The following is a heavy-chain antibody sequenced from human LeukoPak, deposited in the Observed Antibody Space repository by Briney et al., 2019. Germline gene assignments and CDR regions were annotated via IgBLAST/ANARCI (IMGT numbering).Heavy chain of an antibody. D-gene: IGHD3-3*01. CDR3: ARSMSRTTIFGVLDG. V-gene: IGHV3-21*01. Sequence: PGGSLRLSCAASGFIFNAYAMNWVRQAPGKGLEWVSSISSSSSYTYYADSMEGRFTLSRDNAKNSLYLQMNSLRAEDTAVYYCARSMSRTTIFGVLDGWGKGTTVTVSS. CDR2: ISSSSSYT. CDR1: GFIFNAYA. J-gene: IGHJ6*04.